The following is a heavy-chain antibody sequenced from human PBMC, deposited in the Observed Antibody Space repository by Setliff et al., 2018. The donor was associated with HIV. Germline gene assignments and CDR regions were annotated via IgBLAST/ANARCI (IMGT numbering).Heavy chain of an antibody. CDR1: GDSVSSNSAA. D-gene: IGHD6-19*01. CDR2: TYYRSKWDY. V-gene: IGHV6-1*01. Sequence: SQTLSLTCAISGDSVSSNSAAWNWVRQSPSGGLEWLGRTYYRSKWDYNYAVSVKSRITINPDTSKNQFSLQLNSVTPEDTAVYYCARGSYGSVLLWGQGTLVTGSS. J-gene: IGHJ4*02. CDR3: ARGSYGSVLL.